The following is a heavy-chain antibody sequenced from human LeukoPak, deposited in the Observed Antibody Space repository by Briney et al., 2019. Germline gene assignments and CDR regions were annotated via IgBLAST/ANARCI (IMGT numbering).Heavy chain of an antibody. D-gene: IGHD6-19*01. Sequence: SGGSLRLSCAVSGFTVSGNYMSWVRQAPGKGLEWVSVIYSGGSTYYADSVKGRFTISRDNSKNTLYLQMKSLRAEDTAVYYCARERNLEIAVAGTIFDYWGQGTLVTVSS. CDR2: IYSGGST. CDR3: ARERNLEIAVAGTIFDY. V-gene: IGHV3-66*01. J-gene: IGHJ4*02. CDR1: GFTVSGNY.